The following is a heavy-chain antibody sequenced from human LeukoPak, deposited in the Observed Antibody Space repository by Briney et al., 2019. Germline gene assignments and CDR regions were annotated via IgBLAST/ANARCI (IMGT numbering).Heavy chain of an antibody. CDR2: IYTSGST. Sequence: SETLSLTCTVSGGSISSYYWSWIRQPAGKGLEWIGRIYTSGSTNYNPSLKSRVTMSVDTSKNQFSLKLSSVTAADTAVYYCARHTHSIARYYFDYWGQGTLVTVSS. CDR3: ARHTHSIARYYFDY. D-gene: IGHD6-13*01. J-gene: IGHJ4*02. CDR1: GGSISSYY. V-gene: IGHV4-4*07.